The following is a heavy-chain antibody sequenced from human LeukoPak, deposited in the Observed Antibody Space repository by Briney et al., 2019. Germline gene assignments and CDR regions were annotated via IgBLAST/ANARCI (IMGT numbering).Heavy chain of an antibody. V-gene: IGHV3-15*01. CDR2: IKSKTDGGTT. Sequence: KPGGSLRLSCAASGFTFSNAWMSWVRQAPGKGLEWVGRIKSKTDGGTTDYAAPVKGRLTISRDDSKNTLYLQMNSLKTEDTAVYYCTTEESTYGDGPGYWGQGTLVTVSS. D-gene: IGHD4-17*01. CDR3: TTEESTYGDGPGY. J-gene: IGHJ4*02. CDR1: GFTFSNAW.